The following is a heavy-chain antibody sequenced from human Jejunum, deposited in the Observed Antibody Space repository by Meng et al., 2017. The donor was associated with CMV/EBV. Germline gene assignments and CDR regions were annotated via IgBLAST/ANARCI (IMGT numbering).Heavy chain of an antibody. Sequence: QVQLQESGPGLVKPSQTLSLTCGVSGDSISSGDSYWSWIRQPPGKGLEWIGYIYESGSTSYNPSLESRVTISVDTSKNQFSLKVMSVTAADTAVYCCAREGTNSYYFDYWGQGTLVTVSS. CDR3: AREGTNSYYFDY. D-gene: IGHD1-14*01. J-gene: IGHJ4*02. V-gene: IGHV4-30-4*01. CDR2: IYESGST. CDR1: GDSISSGDSY.